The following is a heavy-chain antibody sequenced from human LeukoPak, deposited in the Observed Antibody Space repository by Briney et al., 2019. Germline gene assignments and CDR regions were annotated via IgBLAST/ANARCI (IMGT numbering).Heavy chain of an antibody. CDR1: GFTIDTYS. J-gene: IGHJ4*02. CDR3: ARGWNSDYFDY. V-gene: IGHV3-21*01. Sequence: GGSLRLSCAASGFTIDTYSMNWVRQAPGKGLEWVSSISTGSSYMYYADSVKGRFTISRDNAKNSLYLQMNSLRAEDTAVYYCARGWNSDYFDYWGQGTLVTVSS. D-gene: IGHD1-7*01. CDR2: ISTGSSYM.